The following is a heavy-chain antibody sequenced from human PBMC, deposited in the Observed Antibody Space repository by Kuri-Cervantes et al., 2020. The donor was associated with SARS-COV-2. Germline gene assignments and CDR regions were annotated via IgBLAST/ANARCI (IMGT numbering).Heavy chain of an antibody. V-gene: IGHV4-34*01. D-gene: IGHD6-19*01. CDR2: INHSGST. CDR1: GGSFSGYY. J-gene: IGHJ6*02. CDR3: ARGAGAAVAGTLITIYYYYGMDV. Sequence: GSLRLSCAVYGGSFSGYYWGWIRQPPGKGLEWIGEINHSGSTNYNPSLKSRVTISVDTSKNQFFLKLSSVTAADTAVYYCARGAGAAVAGTLITIYYYYGMDVWGQGTTVTVSS.